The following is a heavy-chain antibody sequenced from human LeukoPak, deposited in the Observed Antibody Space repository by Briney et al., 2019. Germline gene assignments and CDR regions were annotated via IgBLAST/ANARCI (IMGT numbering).Heavy chain of an antibody. CDR2: IYHSGST. J-gene: IGHJ4*02. V-gene: IGHV4-59*01. D-gene: IGHD4-23*01. CDR1: VGSISSFY. CDR3: ARGRYGGNSGFFDY. Sequence: SVTLSLTCTVSVGSISSFYWSWIRQPPGKGLEWIGHIYHSGSTNDNPSLKSRVTISVDTSKNQFSLKLSSVTAADTAVYYCARGRYGGNSGFFDYWGQGTLVTVSS.